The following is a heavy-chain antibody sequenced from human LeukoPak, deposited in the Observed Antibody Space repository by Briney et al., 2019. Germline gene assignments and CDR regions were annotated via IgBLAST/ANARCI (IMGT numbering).Heavy chain of an antibody. J-gene: IGHJ3*02. CDR1: GGSISSGAYY. V-gene: IGHV4-31*03. Sequence: SETLSLTCTVSGGSISSGAYYWSWIRQHPGKGLEWIGFIDYSGGTYYNPSLKSRINISVDTSKNQFSLRLSSVTAADTAVYYCARVPHARTLDIWGQGTMLSV. CDR3: ARVPHARTLDI. CDR2: IDYSGGT.